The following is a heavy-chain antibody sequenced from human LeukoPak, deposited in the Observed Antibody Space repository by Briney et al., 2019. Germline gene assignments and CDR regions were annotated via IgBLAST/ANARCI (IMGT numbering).Heavy chain of an antibody. CDR3: TTDIGYCSSTSCYNRWFDP. J-gene: IGHJ5*02. Sequence: GGSLRLSCAASGFTFSNAWMSWVRQAPGKGLEWVGRIKSKTDGGTTDYAAPVKGRFTISRDDSKNTLYLQMNSLKTEDTAVYYCTTDIGYCSSTSCYNRWFDPWGQGTLVTVSS. CDR1: GFTFSNAW. D-gene: IGHD2-2*02. CDR2: IKSKTDGGTT. V-gene: IGHV3-15*01.